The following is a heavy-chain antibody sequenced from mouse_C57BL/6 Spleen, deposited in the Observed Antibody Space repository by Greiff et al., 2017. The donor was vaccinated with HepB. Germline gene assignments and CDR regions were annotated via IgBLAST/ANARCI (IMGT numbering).Heavy chain of an antibody. CDR3: AIVDPNWDGAWFAY. CDR2: IHPSDSDT. D-gene: IGHD4-1*01. V-gene: IGHV1-74*01. J-gene: IGHJ3*01. Sequence: VQLQQPGAELVKPGASVKVSCKASGYTFTSYWMHWVKQRPGQGLEWIGRIHPSDSDTNYNQKFKGKATLTVDKSSSTAYMQLSSLTSEDSAVYYCAIVDPNWDGAWFAYWGQGTLVTVSA. CDR1: GYTFTSYW.